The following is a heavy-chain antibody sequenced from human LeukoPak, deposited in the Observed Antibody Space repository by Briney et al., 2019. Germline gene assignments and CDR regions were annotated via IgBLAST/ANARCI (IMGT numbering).Heavy chain of an antibody. J-gene: IGHJ6*02. CDR1: GFTFNTYW. D-gene: IGHD6-19*01. CDR2: ISADGTTT. Sequence: GGSLRLSCVASGFTFNTYWIHWVRQGPGKGLVWVSLISADGTTTTYADSVRGRFTVSRDNAKNTLYLQVNSLRAEDAAVYYCARGLAGAYRIMDVWGQGTTVTVS. V-gene: IGHV3-74*01. CDR3: ARGLAGAYRIMDV.